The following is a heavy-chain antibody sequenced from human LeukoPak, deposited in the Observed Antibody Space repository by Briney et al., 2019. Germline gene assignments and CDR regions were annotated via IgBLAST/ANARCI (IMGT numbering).Heavy chain of an antibody. CDR1: GGTFSSYA. D-gene: IGHD3-22*01. J-gene: IGHJ5*02. V-gene: IGHV1-69*01. Sequence: ASVKVSCKASGGTFSSYAISWVRQAPGQGLEWMGGIIPIFGTANYAQKFQGRVTITADESTSTAYMELSSLRPEDTAVYYCARAAYYYDSSGYYHNWFDPWGQGTLVTVSS. CDR3: ARAAYYYDSSGYYHNWFDP. CDR2: IIPIFGTA.